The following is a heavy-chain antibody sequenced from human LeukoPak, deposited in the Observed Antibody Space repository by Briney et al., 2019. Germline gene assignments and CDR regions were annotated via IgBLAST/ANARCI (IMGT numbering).Heavy chain of an antibody. D-gene: IGHD3-22*01. CDR2: EYYSGGT. CDR1: GGSISSYY. Sequence: SETLSLTCTVSGGSISSYYWSWIRQPPGKGLEWIGYEYYSGGTNYNPSLKSRVTISVDTSKNQFSLKLSSVTAADTAVYYCARGVSYYDSSGYYNEYFQHWGQGTLVTVS. CDR3: ARGVSYYDSSGYYNEYFQH. V-gene: IGHV4-59*08. J-gene: IGHJ1*01.